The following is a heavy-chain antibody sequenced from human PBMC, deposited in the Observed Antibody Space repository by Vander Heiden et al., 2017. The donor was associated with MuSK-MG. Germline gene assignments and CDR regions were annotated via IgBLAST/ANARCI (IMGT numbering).Heavy chain of an antibody. CDR2: ISGSGGST. J-gene: IGHJ4*02. CDR3: AKKGTNFWSCYHFDY. V-gene: IGHV3-23*04. D-gene: IGHD3-3*01. Sequence: EVQLVESGGGLVQPGGSLRLSCAASGFTFRSYAFGWVGQASGQGMEWVSAISGSGGSTYSAVVGKGRFTISRDNSKNTLYLKMNSLRGADTAVYYCAKKGTNFWSCYHFDYWVQVTLVTVSS. CDR1: GFTFRSYA.